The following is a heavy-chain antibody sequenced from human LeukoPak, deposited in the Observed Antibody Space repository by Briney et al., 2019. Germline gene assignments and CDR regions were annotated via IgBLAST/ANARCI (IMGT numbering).Heavy chain of an antibody. D-gene: IGHD2-15*01. CDR2: ISDPHSGSQT. CDR3: TTRLQHHFDY. CDR1: GFTFSSYT. J-gene: IGHJ4*02. V-gene: IGHV3-23*01. Sequence: GGSLRLSCAASGFTFSSYTMKWVRQALGQGLECVSTISDPHSGSQTHYADSVKGRFTISRDDSQNTVYLQMDSLKAEDTAVYYCTTRLQHHFDYWGQGTQVTVSS.